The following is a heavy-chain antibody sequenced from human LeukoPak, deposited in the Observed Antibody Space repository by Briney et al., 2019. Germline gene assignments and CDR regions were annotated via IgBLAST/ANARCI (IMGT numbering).Heavy chain of an antibody. V-gene: IGHV3-30-3*01. Sequence: PGGSLRLSCAASGFTFSSYAMHWVRQAPGKGLEWVAVISYDGSNKYYADSVKGRFTISRDNSKNTLYLQMNSLRAEDTAVYYCAREKGYSYSYAMDVWGQGTTVTVSS. J-gene: IGHJ6*02. CDR1: GFTFSSYA. CDR3: AREKGYSYSYAMDV. D-gene: IGHD5-18*01. CDR2: ISYDGSNK.